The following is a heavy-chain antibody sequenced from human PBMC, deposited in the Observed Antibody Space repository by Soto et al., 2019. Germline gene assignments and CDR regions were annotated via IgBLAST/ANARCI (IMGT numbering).Heavy chain of an antibody. CDR3: TKQKGERRTYNGMDV. CDR1: GDSVSSNSAA. V-gene: IGHV6-1*01. J-gene: IGHJ6*02. CDR2: AYYRSQWYY. Sequence: QVPLQQSGPGLVKPSQTLSLTCAISGDSVSSNSAASNWIRQSPSRGLEWLGRAYYRSQWYYDYAVSARSRITVIPDTSKNQLSLQLNSVPPEDTAVYYCTKQKGERRTYNGMDVWGQGTTVTVSS. D-gene: IGHD1-1*01.